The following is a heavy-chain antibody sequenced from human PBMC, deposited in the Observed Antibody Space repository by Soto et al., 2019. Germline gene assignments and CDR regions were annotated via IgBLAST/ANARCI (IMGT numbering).Heavy chain of an antibody. Sequence: GGSLRLSCAASGFTFSSYGMHWVRQAPGKGLEWVAVISYDGSNKYYADSVKGRFTISRDNDKKSLYLQMDSLRVEDTAVYYCVGALTYEVPYYYYGMDVWGQGTTVTVSS. CDR2: ISYDGSNK. J-gene: IGHJ6*02. CDR1: GFTFSSYG. CDR3: VGALTYEVPYYYYGMDV. V-gene: IGHV3-30*03. D-gene: IGHD3-16*01.